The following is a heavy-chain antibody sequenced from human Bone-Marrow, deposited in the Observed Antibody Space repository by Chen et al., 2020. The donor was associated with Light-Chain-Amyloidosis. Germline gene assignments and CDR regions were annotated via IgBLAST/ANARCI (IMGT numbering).Heavy chain of an antibody. J-gene: IGHJ3*02. CDR2: ISGSGGSR. D-gene: IGHD3-9*01. CDR3: AKDISYDDILPGYPADAFDI. CDR1: GFAFSSYA. Sequence: EVQLVESGGGLLQRGGSLRPSCAASGFAFSSYAMSWVRQAPGEGLEWVSTISGSGGSRYYGDSVKGRLTISRDNSKNALFLQMNSLRAEDTAVYYCAKDISYDDILPGYPADAFDIWGQGTMVTVSS. V-gene: IGHV3-23*04.